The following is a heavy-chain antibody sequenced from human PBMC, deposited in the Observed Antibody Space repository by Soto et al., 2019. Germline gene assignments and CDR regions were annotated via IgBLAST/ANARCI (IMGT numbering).Heavy chain of an antibody. V-gene: IGHV1-3*04. CDR1: GYTFTSYA. CDR2: INTGNGNT. D-gene: IGHD4-17*01. CDR3: ARGTISVTTFSFDL. Sequence: QVQLVQSGAEVKKPGASVKVSCKASGYTFTSYAMHWVRQAPGQRLEWMAWINTGNGNTKYSQKFQGRVTISRDTSASTAYMELSSLRSEDTAVYYCARGTISVTTFSFDLWGRGTLVTVSS. J-gene: IGHJ2*01.